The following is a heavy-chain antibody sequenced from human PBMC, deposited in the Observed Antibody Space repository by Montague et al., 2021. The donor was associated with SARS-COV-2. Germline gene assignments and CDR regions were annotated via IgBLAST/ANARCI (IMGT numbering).Heavy chain of an antibody. CDR1: GGSISSYY. J-gene: IGHJ6*03. CDR2: IYYSGST. Sequence: SEILSLTCTVSGGSISSYYWSWIWQPPGKGLEWIGYIYYSGSTNYNPSFKSRVTISVDTSKNQFSLKLSSVTAADTAVYYCARALVPEEWLFGGDYYYYMDVWGKGTTVTVSS. V-gene: IGHV4-59*01. D-gene: IGHD3-3*01. CDR3: ARALVPEEWLFGGDYYYYMDV.